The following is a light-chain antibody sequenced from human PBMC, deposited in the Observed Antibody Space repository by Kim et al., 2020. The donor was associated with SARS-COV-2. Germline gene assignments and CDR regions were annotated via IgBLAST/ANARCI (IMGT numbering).Light chain of an antibody. CDR1: HSIRNY. CDR3: QQYSSYSRS. CDR2: DAS. V-gene: IGKV1-5*01. Sequence: DIQMTQSPSTLSASVGDRVTITCRASHSIRNYLAWYQQKLGAAPKLLIYDASRVETGVPSRFSGSGSGTEFALTISSLRSEDFATYYCQQYSSYSRSFGQGTKVDIK. J-gene: IGKJ1*01.